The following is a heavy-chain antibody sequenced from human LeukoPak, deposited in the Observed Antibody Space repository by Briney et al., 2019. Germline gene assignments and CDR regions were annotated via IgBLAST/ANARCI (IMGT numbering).Heavy chain of an antibody. CDR1: GFTFSSYW. J-gene: IGHJ4*02. D-gene: IGHD2-2*01. CDR2: ISSSGSTI. CDR3: ARDTSQPSDY. V-gene: IGHV3-48*04. Sequence: PGGSLRLSCAASGFTFSSYWMHWVRQAPGKGLEWVSYISSSGSTIYYADSVKGRFTISRDNAKNSLYLQMNSLRAEDTAVYYCARDTSQPSDYWGQGTLVTVSS.